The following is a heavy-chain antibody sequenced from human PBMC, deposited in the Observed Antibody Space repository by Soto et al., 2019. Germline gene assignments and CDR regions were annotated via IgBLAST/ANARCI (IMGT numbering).Heavy chain of an antibody. Sequence: PGGSLRLSCAASGFTFSSYSMNWVRQAPGKGLEWVSYISSSSSTIYYADSVKGRFTISRDNAKNSLYLQMNSLRDEDTAVYYCARDRRYIVLTLDGMDAWGRGTTVTISS. V-gene: IGHV3-48*02. CDR3: ARDRRYIVLTLDGMDA. CDR1: GFTFSSYS. D-gene: IGHD2-8*01. J-gene: IGHJ6*02. CDR2: ISSSSSTI.